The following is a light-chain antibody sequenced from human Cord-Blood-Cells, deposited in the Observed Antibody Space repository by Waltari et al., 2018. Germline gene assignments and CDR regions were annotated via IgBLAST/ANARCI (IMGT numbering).Light chain of an antibody. Sequence: QSALTQPPSASGSPGQSVTISCTGTSSDAGGYNYVSWYQQPPGKAPKLMIYDVSKPPSGVPDRFSGSKSGNTASLTVSGLQADDEAYYYCSSYAGSNNLVFGTGTKVTVL. CDR3: SSYAGSNNLV. CDR1: SSDAGGYNY. J-gene: IGLJ1*01. V-gene: IGLV2-8*01. CDR2: DVS.